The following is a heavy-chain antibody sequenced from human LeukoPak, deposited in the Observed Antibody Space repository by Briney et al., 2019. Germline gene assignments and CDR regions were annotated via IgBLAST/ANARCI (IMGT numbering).Heavy chain of an antibody. CDR3: ARALSGGSYFDALDY. CDR2: IIPIFGTA. D-gene: IGHD2-15*01. CDR1: GGTFSSYA. V-gene: IGHV1-69*13. Sequence: SVKVSCKASGGTFSSYAISWVRQAPGQGLEWMGGIIPIFGTANYAQKFQGRVTITADESTSTAYMELSSLRSEDTGVYYCARALSGGSYFDALDYWGQGTLVTVSS. J-gene: IGHJ4*02.